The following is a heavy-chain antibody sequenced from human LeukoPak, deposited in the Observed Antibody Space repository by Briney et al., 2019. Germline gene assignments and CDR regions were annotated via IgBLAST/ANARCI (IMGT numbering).Heavy chain of an antibody. J-gene: IGHJ6*04. Sequence: GGSLRLSCAASGFTFSGSAMHWVRQASGKGLEWVGRIRSKANSYATAYAASVKGRFTISRDDSKNTAYLQMNSLKTEDTAVYYCTRRAWGGCYGMDVWGKGTTVTVSS. CDR3: TRRAWGGCYGMDV. V-gene: IGHV3-73*01. CDR2: IRSKANSYAT. D-gene: IGHD3-10*01. CDR1: GFTFSGSA.